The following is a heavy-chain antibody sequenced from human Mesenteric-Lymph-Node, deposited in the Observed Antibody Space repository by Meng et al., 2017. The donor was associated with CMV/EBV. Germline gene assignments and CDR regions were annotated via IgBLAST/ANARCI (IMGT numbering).Heavy chain of an antibody. D-gene: IGHD6-19*01. J-gene: IGHJ5*02. CDR3: ARDPRVSSGWYEGNWFDP. CDR2: ISAYNGDT. V-gene: IGHV1-18*01. Sequence: ASVKVSCKASGYTFSTYGISWVRQAPGQGLEWMGWISAYNGDTKYAQKFQGRVTMTTDTSTSTAYMELRSLGSDDTAVYYCARDPRVSSGWYEGNWFDPWGQGTLVTVSS. CDR1: GYTFSTYG.